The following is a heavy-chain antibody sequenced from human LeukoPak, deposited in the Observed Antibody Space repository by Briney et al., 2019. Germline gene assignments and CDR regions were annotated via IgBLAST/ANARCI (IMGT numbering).Heavy chain of an antibody. D-gene: IGHD4-17*01. CDR3: ASLVTTGAYFYYYGLDV. Sequence: SETLSLTCTVSGGSISSTSYYWGWIRQPPGKGLEWIGSIYYSGSTYYNPSLKSRVTISVDTSKNQFSLKLSSVTAPDTAVYYCASLVTTGAYFYYYGLDVWGPGTTVTVSS. V-gene: IGHV4-39*01. CDR1: GGSISSTSYY. J-gene: IGHJ6*02. CDR2: IYYSGST.